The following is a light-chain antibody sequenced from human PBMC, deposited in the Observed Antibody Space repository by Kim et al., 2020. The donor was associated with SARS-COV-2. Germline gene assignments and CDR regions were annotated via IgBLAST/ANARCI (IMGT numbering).Light chain of an antibody. Sequence: AGVDRFTIACGASRSSISYLNCYQHKPGKAPKLLIYAASSLQSVVPSRFSGSGSGTDFTLTISSLQPEDFATYYCQQSYSTLPYTFGQGTKLEI. CDR2: AAS. V-gene: IGKV1-39*01. CDR1: RSSISY. J-gene: IGKJ2*01. CDR3: QQSYSTLPYT.